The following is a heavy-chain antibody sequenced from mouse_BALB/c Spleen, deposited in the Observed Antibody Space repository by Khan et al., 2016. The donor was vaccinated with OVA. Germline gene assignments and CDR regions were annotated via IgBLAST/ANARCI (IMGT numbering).Heavy chain of an antibody. Sequence: VQLKQSGPDLVKPGASVKISCKASGYSFTLYYMTWVKQSHGKSLEWIGRVNPNTGGSDYNQEFKGKAILHVDKSSNTAYMELHSLTSEDSAVYYCARGYDIFAYWGQGTLVTVSA. J-gene: IGHJ3*01. CDR3: ARGYDIFAY. CDR2: VNPNTGGS. CDR1: GYSFTLYY. D-gene: IGHD2-14*01. V-gene: IGHV1-26*01.